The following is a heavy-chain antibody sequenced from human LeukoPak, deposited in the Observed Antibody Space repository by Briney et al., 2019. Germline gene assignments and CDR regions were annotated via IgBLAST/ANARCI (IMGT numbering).Heavy chain of an antibody. D-gene: IGHD6-19*01. J-gene: IGHJ5*02. CDR3: ARVLFSSGWYNWFDP. CDR1: GGSFSGYY. V-gene: IGHV4-34*01. Sequence: SETLSLTCAVYGGSFSGYYWSWIRQPPGKGLEWIGEINHSGSTNYNPSLKSRVTISVDTSKNQFSLKLSSVTAADTAVYYCARVLFSSGWYNWFDPWGQGTLVTVSS. CDR2: INHSGST.